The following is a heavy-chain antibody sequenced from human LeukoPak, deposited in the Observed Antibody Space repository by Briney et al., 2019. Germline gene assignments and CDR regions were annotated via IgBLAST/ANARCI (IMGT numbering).Heavy chain of an antibody. D-gene: IGHD3-16*01. Sequence: GGSLRLSCAASGFTFDDYAMHWVRQAPVKGLEWVSLISWDGGSTYYADSVKGRFTISRDNSKNSLYLQMNSLRAEDTALYYCAKGGGSGRGTYFDYWGQGTLVTVSS. J-gene: IGHJ4*02. V-gene: IGHV3-43D*04. CDR1: GFTFDDYA. CDR3: AKGGGSGRGTYFDY. CDR2: ISWDGGST.